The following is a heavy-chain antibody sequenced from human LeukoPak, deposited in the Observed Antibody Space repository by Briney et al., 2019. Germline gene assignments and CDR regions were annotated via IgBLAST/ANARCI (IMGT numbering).Heavy chain of an antibody. J-gene: IGHJ4*02. CDR1: GGSMSSSSYY. CDR3: ARLVSLSSGWSIPFDY. Sequence: KVSETLSLTCTVSGGSMSSSSYYWGWIRQPPGKGLEWIGSIYYTGSTYYSPSLKSRVTISVDTSKNQFSLKLSSVTAADTAVYYCARLVSLSSGWSIPFDYWGQGTLVTVSS. V-gene: IGHV4-39*01. CDR2: IYYTGST. D-gene: IGHD6-19*01.